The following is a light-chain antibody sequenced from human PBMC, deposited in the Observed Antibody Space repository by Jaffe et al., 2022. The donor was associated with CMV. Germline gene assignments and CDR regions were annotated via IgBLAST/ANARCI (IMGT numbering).Light chain of an antibody. Sequence: DIQMTQSPSTLSASVGDRVTITCRASQNINNYLAWYQQKPGKAPNLLIYKASNLESGVPSRFSGSGSGTEFTLTINSLQPDDFATYYCQQYNGFSSWTFGQGTKVEVK. CDR3: QQYNGFSSWT. J-gene: IGKJ1*01. CDR2: KAS. V-gene: IGKV1-5*03. CDR1: QNINNY.